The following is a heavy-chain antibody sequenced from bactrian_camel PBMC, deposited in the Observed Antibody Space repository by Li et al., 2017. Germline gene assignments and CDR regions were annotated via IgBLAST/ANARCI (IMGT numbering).Heavy chain of an antibody. J-gene: IGHJ4*01. D-gene: IGHD3*01. CDR1: GFTLISYD. Sequence: VQLVESGGGLVQPGGSLRLSCAASGFTLISYDMSWVRQAPGKGLEWVSGIDSWRGRTTYYADSVKGRFAISRDNPKNTVYLQMNSLKPEDTAVYYCVTDFFVLQATNYWGQGTQVTVS. CDR3: VTDFFVLQATNY. CDR2: IDSWRGRTT. V-gene: IGHV3S40*01.